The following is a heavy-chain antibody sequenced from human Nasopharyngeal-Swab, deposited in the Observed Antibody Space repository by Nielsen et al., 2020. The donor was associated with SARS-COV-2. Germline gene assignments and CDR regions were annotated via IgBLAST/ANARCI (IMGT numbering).Heavy chain of an antibody. Sequence: GESLKISCAASGFTFSSYGMHWVRQAPGKGLEWVAVISYDGSNKYYADSVKGRFTISRDNSKNTLYLQMNSLRAEDTAVHYCALAVYDYIDYWGQGTLVTVSS. CDR1: GFTFSSYG. J-gene: IGHJ4*02. CDR2: ISYDGSNK. D-gene: IGHD5/OR15-5a*01. CDR3: ALAVYDYIDY. V-gene: IGHV3-30*03.